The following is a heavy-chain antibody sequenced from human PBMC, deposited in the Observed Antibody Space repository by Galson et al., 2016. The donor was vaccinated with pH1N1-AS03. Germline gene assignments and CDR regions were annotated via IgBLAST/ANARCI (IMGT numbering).Heavy chain of an antibody. V-gene: IGHV3-66*01. CDR2: IYSGGGT. D-gene: IGHD1-1*01. J-gene: IGHJ4*02. CDR1: GFTVSNNY. CDR3: ARGKRDDF. Sequence: SLRLSCAASGFTVSNNYVAWVRQAPGKGLEWVPVIYSGGGTHYADSVKGRFTISRDNSKNTVHLQMRSLRAEDTAIYYCARGKRDDFWGEGTLVTVSS.